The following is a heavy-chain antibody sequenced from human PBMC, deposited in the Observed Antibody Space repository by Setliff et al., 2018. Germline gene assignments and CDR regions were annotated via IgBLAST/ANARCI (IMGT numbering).Heavy chain of an antibody. CDR3: AKEIIEGLLSGLDF. D-gene: IGHD3-9*01. Sequence: GGSLRLSCAASGFRFGDFGMHWVRQAPGKGLEWITFIRHDGDNKYYRDSVRGRFTVSRDNSKNTLTLQVNSLRPDDTAVYYCAKEIIEGLLSGLDFWGQGTLVTVSS. J-gene: IGHJ4*02. V-gene: IGHV3-30*02. CDR1: GFRFGDFG. CDR2: IRHDGDNK.